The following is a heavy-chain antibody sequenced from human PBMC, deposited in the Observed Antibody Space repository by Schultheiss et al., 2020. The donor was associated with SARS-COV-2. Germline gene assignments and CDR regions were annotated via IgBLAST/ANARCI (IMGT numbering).Heavy chain of an antibody. J-gene: IGHJ4*02. D-gene: IGHD6-6*01. CDR3: AKGVRGSSSPQYIDY. CDR2: IYYSGST. V-gene: IGHV4-61*05. CDR1: GGSISSSSYY. Sequence: SETLSLTCTVSGGSISSSSYYWGWIRQPPGKGLEWIGYIYYSGSTNYNPSLKSRVTISVDTSKNQFSLKLSSVTAADTAVYYCAKGVRGSSSPQYIDYWGQGTLVTVSS.